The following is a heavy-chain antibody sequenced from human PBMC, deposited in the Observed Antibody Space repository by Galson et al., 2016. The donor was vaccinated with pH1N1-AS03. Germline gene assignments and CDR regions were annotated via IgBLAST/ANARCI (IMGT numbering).Heavy chain of an antibody. CDR3: AKDLRGGYDFGVVDF. CDR2: ITGSGGST. D-gene: IGHD5-12*01. V-gene: IGHV3-23*01. CDR1: GFTFSIYA. J-gene: IGHJ4*02. Sequence: SLRLSCAASGFTFSIYAMNWVRQTPGKGPQWIVSITGSGGSTNYAGSVKGRFTISRDNSKNTLYLQMNSLRAEDAAVYYCAKDLRGGYDFGVVDFWGQGILVTVSS.